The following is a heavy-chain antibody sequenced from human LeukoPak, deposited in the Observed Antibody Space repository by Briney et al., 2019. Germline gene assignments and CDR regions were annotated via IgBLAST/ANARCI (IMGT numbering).Heavy chain of an antibody. CDR1: GGTFSSYA. Sequence: SVKVSCKASGGTFSSYAISWVRQAPGQGLEWMGGIIPIFGTANYAQKFQGRVTITADESTSTAYMELSRLKSEDTGVYYCARRWFGELPPGYWGQGTLVTVSS. D-gene: IGHD3-10*01. J-gene: IGHJ4*02. CDR2: IIPIFGTA. V-gene: IGHV1-69*13. CDR3: ARRWFGELPPGY.